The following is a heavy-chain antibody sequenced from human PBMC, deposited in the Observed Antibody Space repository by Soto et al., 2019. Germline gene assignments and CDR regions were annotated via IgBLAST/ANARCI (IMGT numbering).Heavy chain of an antibody. J-gene: IGHJ6*02. V-gene: IGHV1-18*01. Sequence: ASVKVSCKASGYXXXXXXXSWVRQAPGQGLEWMGWISAYNGNTNYAQKLQGRVTMTTDTSTSTAYMELRSLRSDDTAVYYCARARCSSTSCYTEYYYYGMDVWGQGTTVTVSS. CDR3: ARARCSSTSCYTEYYYYGMDV. D-gene: IGHD2-2*02. CDR1: GYXXXXXX. CDR2: ISAYNGNT.